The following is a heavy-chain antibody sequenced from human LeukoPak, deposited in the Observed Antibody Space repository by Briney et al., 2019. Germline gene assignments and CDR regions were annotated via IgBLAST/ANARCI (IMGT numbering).Heavy chain of an antibody. CDR2: ISGRSSTI. Sequence: GGSLRLSCAASAFTFSDYSMNWVRQAPGKGLEWISYISGRSSTIYYADSVRGRFTISRGNAKNSMYLQMNSLRAEDTAVYYCARDRLTSGSYFFDYWGQGTLVTVSS. V-gene: IGHV3-48*01. CDR3: ARDRLTSGSYFFDY. CDR1: AFTFSDYS. D-gene: IGHD1-26*01. J-gene: IGHJ4*02.